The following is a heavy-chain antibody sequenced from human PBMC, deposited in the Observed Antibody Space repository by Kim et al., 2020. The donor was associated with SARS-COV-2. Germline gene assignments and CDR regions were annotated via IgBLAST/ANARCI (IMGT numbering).Heavy chain of an antibody. V-gene: IGHV1-2*04. J-gene: IGHJ6*02. Sequence: ASVKVSCKASGYTFTGYYMHWVRQAPGQGLEWMGWINPNSGGTNYAQKFQGWVTMTRDTSISTAYMELSRLRSDDTAVYYCARVRITMVRGVIYGMDVWGQGTTVTVSS. CDR3: ARVRITMVRGVIYGMDV. CDR2: INPNSGGT. D-gene: IGHD3-10*01. CDR1: GYTFTGYY.